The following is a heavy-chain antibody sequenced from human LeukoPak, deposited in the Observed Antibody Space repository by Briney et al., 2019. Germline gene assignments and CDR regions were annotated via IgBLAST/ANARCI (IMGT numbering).Heavy chain of an antibody. CDR3: ASQILTGYLYDAFDI. J-gene: IGHJ3*02. Sequence: PSETLSLTCTVSGGSISSSSYYWGWIRQPPGKGLEWIGSIYYSGSTYYNPSLKSRVTISVDTSKNQFSLKLSSVTAADTAVYYCASQILTGYLYDAFDIWGQGTMVTVSS. V-gene: IGHV4-39*07. D-gene: IGHD3-9*01. CDR1: GGSISSSSYY. CDR2: IYYSGST.